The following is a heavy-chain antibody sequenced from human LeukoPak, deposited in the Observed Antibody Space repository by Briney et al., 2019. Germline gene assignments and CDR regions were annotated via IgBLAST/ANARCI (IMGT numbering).Heavy chain of an antibody. J-gene: IGHJ5*02. CDR1: GGTFSSYA. V-gene: IGHV1-69*13. D-gene: IGHD4-17*01. Sequence: SVKVSCKASGGTFSSYAISWVRQAPGQGLEWMGGIIPIFGTANYAQEFQGRVTITADESTSTAYMELSSLRSEDTAVYYCAWGSTVTIPRFDPWGQGTLVTVSS. CDR3: AWGSTVTIPRFDP. CDR2: IIPIFGTA.